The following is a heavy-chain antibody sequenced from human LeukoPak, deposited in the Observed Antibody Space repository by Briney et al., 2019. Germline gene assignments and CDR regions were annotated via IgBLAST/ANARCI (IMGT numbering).Heavy chain of an antibody. CDR1: GYTXTSYS. J-gene: IGHJ4*02. D-gene: IGHD2-15*01. CDR3: ARASYCSDGSCYSDY. CDR2: TSAYNGNT. Sequence: GASVKVSCKASGYTXTSYSISWVRQAPGQGLEWMGWTSAYNGNTIYAQKVKGRVTMTTDTSTSTAYMELRSLNSDDAAVYYCARASYCSDGSCYSDYWGQGTLVTVSS. V-gene: IGHV1-18*01.